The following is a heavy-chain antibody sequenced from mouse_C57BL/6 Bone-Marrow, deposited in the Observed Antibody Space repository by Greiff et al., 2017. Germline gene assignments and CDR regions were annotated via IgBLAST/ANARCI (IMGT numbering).Heavy chain of an antibody. Sequence: DVKLVESGGGLVKPGGSLKLSCAASGFTFSSYAMSWVRQTPEKRLEWVATISDGGSYTYYPDNVKGRFTISRDNAKNNLYLQMSHLKSEDTAMYDCARDPRDFYWYFGVWGTGTTVTVAS. D-gene: IGHD3-3*01. J-gene: IGHJ1*03. CDR2: ISDGGSYT. CDR1: GFTFSSYA. V-gene: IGHV5-4*01. CDR3: ARDPRDFYWYFGV.